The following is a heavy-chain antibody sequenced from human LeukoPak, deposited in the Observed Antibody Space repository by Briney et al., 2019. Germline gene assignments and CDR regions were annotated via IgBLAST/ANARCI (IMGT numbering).Heavy chain of an antibody. CDR3: ARGYCSGGSCYPFDY. Sequence: ASVKVSCKASGYTFTSYGISWVRQAPGQGLEWTGWISAYNGNTNYAQKLQGRVTMTTDTSTSTAYMELRSLRSDDTAVYYCARGYCSGGSCYPFDYWGQGALVTVSS. CDR1: GYTFTSYG. V-gene: IGHV1-18*01. J-gene: IGHJ4*02. D-gene: IGHD2-15*01. CDR2: ISAYNGNT.